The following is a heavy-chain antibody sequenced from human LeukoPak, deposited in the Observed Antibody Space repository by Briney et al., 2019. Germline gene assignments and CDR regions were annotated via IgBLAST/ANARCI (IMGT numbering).Heavy chain of an antibody. CDR1: GGTFSSYA. Sequence: GASVKVSCKASGGTFSSYAISWVRQAPGQGLEWMGIINPSGGSASYAQKFQGRVTMTRDMSTSTVYMELSSLRSEDTAVYYCARGITAARHPFDYWGQGTLVTVSS. V-gene: IGHV1-46*01. D-gene: IGHD6-6*01. J-gene: IGHJ4*02. CDR2: INPSGGSA. CDR3: ARGITAARHPFDY.